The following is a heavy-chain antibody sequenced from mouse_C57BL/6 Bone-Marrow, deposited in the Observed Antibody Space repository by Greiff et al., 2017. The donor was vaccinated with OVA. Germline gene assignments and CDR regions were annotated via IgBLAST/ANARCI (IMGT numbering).Heavy chain of an antibody. D-gene: IGHD2-4*01. V-gene: IGHV1-82*01. CDR1: GYAFSSSW. CDR3: ASPIYYDYYYAMDY. Sequence: VQLQQSGPELVKPGASVKISCKASGYAFSSSWMNWVKQRPGKGLEWIGRIYPGDGDTNYNGKFKGKATLTADKYSSTAYMQLSSLTSEDSAVYFCASPIYYDYYYAMDYWGQGTSVTVSS. J-gene: IGHJ4*01. CDR2: IYPGDGDT.